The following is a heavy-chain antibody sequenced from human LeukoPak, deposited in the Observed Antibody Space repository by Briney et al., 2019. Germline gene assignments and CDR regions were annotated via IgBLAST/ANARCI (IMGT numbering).Heavy chain of an antibody. J-gene: IGHJ5*02. Sequence: GGSLRLSCAASGFTFSSYWMSWVRQAPGKGLEWVANIKQDGSEKYYVDSVKDRFTISRDNAKNSLYLQMNSLRAEDTAVYYCARDQRRLRFLEWKLPFDPWGQGTLVTVSS. CDR2: IKQDGSEK. D-gene: IGHD3-3*01. CDR1: GFTFSSYW. CDR3: ARDQRRLRFLEWKLPFDP. V-gene: IGHV3-7*01.